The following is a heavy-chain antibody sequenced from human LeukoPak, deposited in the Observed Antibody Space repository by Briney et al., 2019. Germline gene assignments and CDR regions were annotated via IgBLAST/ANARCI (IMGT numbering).Heavy chain of an antibody. CDR1: GFTFSDSA. V-gene: IGHV3-73*01. D-gene: IGHD5-24*01. J-gene: IGHJ3*02. Sequence: GGSLRLSCAASGFTFSDSAMHWVRQASGKGLEWLGRIRNKANTYATAYAASVKGRFTISRDDSKNTAYLQMNSLRAEDTAVYYCARPTEMATIRDAFDIWGQGTMVTVSS. CDR2: IRNKANTYAT. CDR3: ARPTEMATIRDAFDI.